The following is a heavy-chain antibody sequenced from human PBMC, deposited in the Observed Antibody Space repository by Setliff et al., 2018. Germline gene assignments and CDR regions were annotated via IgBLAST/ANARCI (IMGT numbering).Heavy chain of an antibody. V-gene: IGHV4-4*08. CDR2: VYTSGST. CDR3: ARSRGYKHDSSGYYYDHYYYYYMDV. CDR1: GGSISSYY. J-gene: IGHJ6*03. Sequence: KTSETLSLTCTVSGGSISSYYWSWIRQPPGKGLEWIGYVYTSGSTNYNPSLKSRVTISVDTSKNQFSLKLSSVTAADTAVYYCARSRGYKHDSSGYYYDHYYYYYMDVWGKGTPVTVSS. D-gene: IGHD3-22*01.